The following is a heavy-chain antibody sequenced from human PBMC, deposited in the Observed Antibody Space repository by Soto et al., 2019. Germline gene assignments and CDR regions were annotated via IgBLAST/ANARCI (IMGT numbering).Heavy chain of an antibody. CDR3: ARRGIVGATAIDN. CDR1: GFTFTSYA. CDR2: ISAGGGST. Sequence: EVQLLESGGGLVQSGGSLRLSCAASGFTFTSYAMSWVRQAPGKGLEWVSGISAGGGSTYYADSEKGRFTFSRDNSKSTLYLQMNSLRAEDTAIYFCARRGIVGATAIDNWGQGTLVTISS. V-gene: IGHV3-23*01. J-gene: IGHJ4*02. D-gene: IGHD1-26*01.